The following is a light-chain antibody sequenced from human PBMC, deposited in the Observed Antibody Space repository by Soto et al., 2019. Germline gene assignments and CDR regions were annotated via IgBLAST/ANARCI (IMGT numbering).Light chain of an antibody. Sequence: IKMTQSASPLSGSVGDRVTIPCLSSQTNNSWFALNRQKPRKAPKLLIYKASTLKSGVPARFSGSGSGTEFTLTISSLQPDDFATDYCQHYNSYSEAFGQGAKVDIK. CDR2: KAS. V-gene: IGKV1-5*03. CDR1: QTNNSW. J-gene: IGKJ1*01. CDR3: QHYNSYSEA.